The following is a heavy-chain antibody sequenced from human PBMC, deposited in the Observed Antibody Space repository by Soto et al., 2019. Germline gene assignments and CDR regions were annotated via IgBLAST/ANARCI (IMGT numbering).Heavy chain of an antibody. D-gene: IGHD5-12*01. V-gene: IGHV1-69*01. CDR3: ARGNHRWLQLWYFDL. CDR2: IIPIFGTA. CDR1: GGTFSSYT. J-gene: IGHJ2*01. Sequence: VKVSCKASGGTFSSYTISWVRQAPGQGLEWMGGIIPIFGTANYAQKFQGRVTITADESTSTAYMELSSLRSEDTAVYYCARGNHRWLQLWYFDLWGRGTLVTVSS.